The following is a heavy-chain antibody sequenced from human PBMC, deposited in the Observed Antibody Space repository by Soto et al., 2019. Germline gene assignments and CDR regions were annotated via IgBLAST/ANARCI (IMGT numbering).Heavy chain of an antibody. J-gene: IGHJ4*02. Sequence: SETLSLTCTVSGGSISSSSYYWGWIRQPPGKGLEWIGSIYYSGSTYYNPSLKSRVTISVDTSKNQFSLKLSSVTAADTAVYYCARLVPRQWLVRWKHGFDYWGQGTLVTVSS. CDR1: GGSISSSSYY. CDR3: ARLVPRQWLVRWKHGFDY. V-gene: IGHV4-39*01. D-gene: IGHD6-19*01. CDR2: IYYSGST.